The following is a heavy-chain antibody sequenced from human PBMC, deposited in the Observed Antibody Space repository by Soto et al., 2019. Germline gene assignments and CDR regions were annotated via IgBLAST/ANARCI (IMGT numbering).Heavy chain of an antibody. CDR3: AREILDAEPSDY. V-gene: IGHV1-18*04. Sequence: GASVKVSCKASGYTFSSYRIAWVRQAPGQGLEWMGQINPDNGNTNYARNLRGRVTMTTDTSTSTAYMELRSLKPDDTAVYYCAREILDAEPSDYWGQGTLVTVSS. J-gene: IGHJ4*02. CDR2: INPDNGNT. CDR1: GYTFSSYR.